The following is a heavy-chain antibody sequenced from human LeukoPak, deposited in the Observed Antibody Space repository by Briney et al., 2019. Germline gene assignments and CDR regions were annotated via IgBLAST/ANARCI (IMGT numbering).Heavy chain of an antibody. V-gene: IGHV4-38-2*02. J-gene: IGHJ4*02. CDR1: GGSISSYY. D-gene: IGHD1-1*01. CDR3: ARERRTLYFDY. CDR2: MYHSGST. Sequence: RASETLSLTCTVSGGSISSYYWSWIRQSPGKGLEWIGSMYHSGSTYYNPSLKSRLTISVETSKNQLFLRLNSVTAADTAVYYCARERRTLYFDYWGQGTLVIVSS.